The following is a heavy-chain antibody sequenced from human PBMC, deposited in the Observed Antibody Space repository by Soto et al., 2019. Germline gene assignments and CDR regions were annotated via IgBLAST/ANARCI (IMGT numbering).Heavy chain of an antibody. Sequence: QVQLQESGPGLVKPSETLSLTCSVSGGSISSYYWGWIRQPPGKGLEWIGHIYYSGGTSYNPSLKSRITISVDTSKNQFSLKPSSVTAADMDVYYCARDSAAGTGDYDHRGQGILVTVSS. D-gene: IGHD6-13*01. CDR1: GGSISSYY. V-gene: IGHV4-59*01. J-gene: IGHJ4*02. CDR2: IYYSGGT. CDR3: ARDSAAGTGDYDH.